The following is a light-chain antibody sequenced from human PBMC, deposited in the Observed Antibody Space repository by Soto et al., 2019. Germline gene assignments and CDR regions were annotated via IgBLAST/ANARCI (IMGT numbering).Light chain of an antibody. Sequence: DIQMTQSPSTLSASVGDRVTITCRASQSISSWLAWYQQKPGKAPKLLIYDASSLESGVPSRFGGSGSGTEFTLTISSLQPDDFATYYCQQYNSYSCTFGQGTRLEIK. V-gene: IGKV1-5*01. CDR1: QSISSW. CDR3: QQYNSYSCT. CDR2: DAS. J-gene: IGKJ5*01.